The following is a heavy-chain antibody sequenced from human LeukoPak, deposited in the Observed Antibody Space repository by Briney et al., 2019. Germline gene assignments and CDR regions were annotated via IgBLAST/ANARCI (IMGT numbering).Heavy chain of an antibody. J-gene: IGHJ5*02. CDR1: GYSISSGYY. Sequence: SETMSLTCTVSGYSISSGYYWGWIRQPPGKGLEWIGSIYYSGSTHYNPSLKSRVTISVDTSKNQFSLKRSSVTAADTAVYYCAREGSRFLLYNWFDPWGQGTLVTVSS. V-gene: IGHV4-38-2*02. CDR2: IYYSGST. D-gene: IGHD3-16*01. CDR3: AREGSRFLLYNWFDP.